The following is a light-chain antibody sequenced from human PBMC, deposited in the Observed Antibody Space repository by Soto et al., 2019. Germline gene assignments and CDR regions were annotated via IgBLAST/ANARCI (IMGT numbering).Light chain of an antibody. Sequence: QSVLTQPPSASGTPGQTVTISCSGSRSNVGRNAVSWYQQVPGMAPKLLVIATNKRPSGVPDRFSGSASGASASLAISGLQSEDEADYYCAAWDDTLNGPLFGGGTKLTVL. V-gene: IGLV1-44*01. J-gene: IGLJ2*01. CDR1: RSNVGRNA. CDR3: AAWDDTLNGPL. CDR2: ATN.